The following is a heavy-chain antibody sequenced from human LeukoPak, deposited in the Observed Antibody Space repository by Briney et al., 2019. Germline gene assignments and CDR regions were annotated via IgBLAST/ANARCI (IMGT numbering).Heavy chain of an antibody. CDR1: GYTFTSYG. D-gene: IGHD3-10*01. J-gene: IGHJ5*02. CDR3: ARDIPRITMVRGVIPTDWFDP. CDR2: ISAYNGNT. V-gene: IGHV1-18*01. Sequence: ASVKVSCKASGYTFTSYGIRWVRQAPGQGLEWMGWISAYNGNTNYAQKLQGRVTITTDTSTSTDYMELRGMRSDDTDVYYCARDIPRITMVRGVIPTDWFDPWGQGTMVTVSS.